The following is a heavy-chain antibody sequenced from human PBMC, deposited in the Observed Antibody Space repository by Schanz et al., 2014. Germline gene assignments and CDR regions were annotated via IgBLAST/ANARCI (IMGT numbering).Heavy chain of an antibody. CDR1: GFTFNSYA. V-gene: IGHV3-74*02. CDR2: TNGDGTNA. J-gene: IGHJ3*02. D-gene: IGHD3-16*02. CDR3: TRSYYDFSWGSYRFRAFDM. Sequence: DVQLVESGGGLVQPGGSLRLSCAASGFTFNSYAMTWVRQAPGKGLEWVSCTNGDGTNAKYADSVKGRFTISRDNAKKTLSLQMISLRAEDTAIYFCTRSYYDFSWGSYRFRAFDMWGQGTTVIVSS.